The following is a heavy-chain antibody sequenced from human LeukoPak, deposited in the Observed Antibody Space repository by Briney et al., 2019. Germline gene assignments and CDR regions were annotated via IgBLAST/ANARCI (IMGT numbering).Heavy chain of an antibody. J-gene: IGHJ4*02. CDR1: GYTFTGYY. Sequence: ASVKVSCKASGYTFTGYYMHWVRQAPGQGLEWMGRINTNSGGTNYAQKFQGRVTMTKDTSISTAYMELSRLRSDDTAVYYCARERDVLRYFDWQPVDYWGQRTLVTVSS. V-gene: IGHV1-2*06. CDR3: ARERDVLRYFDWQPVDY. CDR2: INTNSGGT. D-gene: IGHD3-9*01.